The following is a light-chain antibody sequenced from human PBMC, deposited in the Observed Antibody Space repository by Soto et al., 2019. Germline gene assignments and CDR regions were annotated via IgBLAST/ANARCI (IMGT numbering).Light chain of an antibody. V-gene: IGLV4-69*01. CDR2: VNSDGSH. Sequence: QSALTQSPSASASLGASVKLTCTLSSGHSSYAIAWHQQQPEKGPRYLMKVNSDGSHNKGDGIPDRFSGSSSGAERSLTISSLQSEDEADYYCQTWGTGIQVFGGGTKVTVL. J-gene: IGLJ2*01. CDR3: QTWGTGIQV. CDR1: SGHSSYA.